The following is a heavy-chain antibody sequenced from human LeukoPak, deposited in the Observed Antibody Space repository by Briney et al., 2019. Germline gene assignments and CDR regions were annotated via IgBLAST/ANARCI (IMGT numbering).Heavy chain of an antibody. Sequence: PGGSLRLSCAASGFTVSRNYMRWVRQAPGKGLEWVSLTYSDGSTSYTESVKGRFTISRDNSKNTLSLQLNSLRTEDTAVYYCARDGGSSTKEPTGGYYYYGMDVWGQGTTVTVFS. CDR1: GFTVSRNY. CDR3: ARDGGSSTKEPTGGYYYYGMDV. J-gene: IGHJ6*02. V-gene: IGHV3-53*01. D-gene: IGHD1-1*01. CDR2: TYSDGST.